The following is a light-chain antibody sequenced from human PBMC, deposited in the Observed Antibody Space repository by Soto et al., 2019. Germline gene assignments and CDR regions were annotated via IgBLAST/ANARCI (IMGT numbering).Light chain of an antibody. J-gene: IGKJ3*01. CDR3: QQRSDWPPVFT. CDR1: QSAFSY. V-gene: IGKV3-11*01. CDR2: DAS. Sequence: EIVLTQSPATLSLSPGEGATLSCRASQSAFSYLAWYQQKPGQSPRLLIYDASNRATGIPARFSGSGSGTEFTLTISSLEPEDFAVYYCQQRSDWPPVFTFGPGTRVDLK.